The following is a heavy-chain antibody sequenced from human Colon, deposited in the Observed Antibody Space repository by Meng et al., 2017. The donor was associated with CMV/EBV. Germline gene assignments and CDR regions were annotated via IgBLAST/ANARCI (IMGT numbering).Heavy chain of an antibody. V-gene: IGHV4-34*01. J-gene: IGHJ4*02. Sequence: QVQLQPGGAGLLKTSEPLSLTGAAYGVASSGYYWGWIRQPPGKGLEWIGEINHSGSTNYNPSLKSRVTISVDTSKNQFSLKLSSVTAADTAVYYCASPYYYDSSGYNNWGQGTLVTVSS. CDR1: GVASSGYY. D-gene: IGHD3-22*01. CDR3: ASPYYYDSSGYNN. CDR2: INHSGST.